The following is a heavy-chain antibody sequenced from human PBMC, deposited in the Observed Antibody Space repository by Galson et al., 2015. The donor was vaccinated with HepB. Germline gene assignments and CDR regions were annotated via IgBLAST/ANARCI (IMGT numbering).Heavy chain of an antibody. V-gene: IGHV3-66*02. CDR2: IYIGGDT. Sequence: SLRLSCAASGFTVSGNYMCWVRQAPGKGLEWVSVIYIGGDTYYADSVKGRFTISRDNSKNTVYLQMNSLRPEDTAVYYCAKDQGDAYVNYYYYHGMDLWGQGTTVTVSS. CDR1: GFTVSGNY. CDR3: AKDQGDAYVNYYYYHGMDL. J-gene: IGHJ6*02. D-gene: IGHD3-16*01.